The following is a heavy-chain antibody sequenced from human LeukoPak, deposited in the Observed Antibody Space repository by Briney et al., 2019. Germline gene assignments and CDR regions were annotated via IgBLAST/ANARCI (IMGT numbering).Heavy chain of an antibody. J-gene: IGHJ6*02. CDR2: INPNSGGT. D-gene: IGHD3-3*01. Sequence: ASVKVSCKTSGYSFTGYYIHWVRQAPGQGLEWMGRINPNSGGTNYAQKFQGRVTMTRDTSISTAYMELSRLRSDDTAVYYCARCGYDFVYYYYGMDVWGQGTTVTVSS. V-gene: IGHV1-2*06. CDR1: GYSFTGYY. CDR3: ARCGYDFVYYYYGMDV.